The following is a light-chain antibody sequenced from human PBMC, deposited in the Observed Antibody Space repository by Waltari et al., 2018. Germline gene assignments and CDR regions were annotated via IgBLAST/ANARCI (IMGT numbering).Light chain of an antibody. V-gene: IGLV1-40*01. Sequence: QSVLPQPPFSSGAPGQTITTSCTVSSSTLGAGSDLTWFPPLQGKAPKLLMFGFSNRPSGVPDRFSGSKSATAAALAITGLQPEDEADYYCQSYDSRRGGKVVFGGGTKVTVL. CDR3: QSYDSRRGGKVV. CDR2: GFS. CDR1: SSTLGAGSD. J-gene: IGLJ3*02.